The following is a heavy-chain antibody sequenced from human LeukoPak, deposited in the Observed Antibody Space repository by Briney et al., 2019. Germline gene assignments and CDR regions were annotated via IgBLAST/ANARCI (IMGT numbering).Heavy chain of an antibody. Sequence: ASVKVSCKASGYAFTYYYIHWVRQAPGQGLEWMGWINVNTGYTKSAQKFKGRVTMTRDTSITTGYMELSRLKSDDTAVYYCASDEFSDSRGYYAAPLDHWGQGTLVSVSS. CDR3: ASDEFSDSRGYYAAPLDH. V-gene: IGHV1-2*02. CDR1: GYAFTYYY. D-gene: IGHD3-22*01. J-gene: IGHJ4*02. CDR2: INVNTGYT.